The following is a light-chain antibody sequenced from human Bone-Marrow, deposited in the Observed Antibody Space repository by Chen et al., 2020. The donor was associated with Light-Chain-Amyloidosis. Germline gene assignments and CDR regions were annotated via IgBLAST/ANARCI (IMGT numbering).Light chain of an antibody. CDR2: DVS. Sequence: QSALTQPRSVSGSPGPSVTISCTGTSSDVGGYNYVSWYQQHPGKAPKLMIYDVSKRPSGVPDRFSGSKSGNTASLPISGLQAEDEADYYCCSYAGRSSWVFGGGTKLTVL. V-gene: IGLV2-11*01. J-gene: IGLJ3*02. CDR3: CSYAGRSSWV. CDR1: SSDVGGYNY.